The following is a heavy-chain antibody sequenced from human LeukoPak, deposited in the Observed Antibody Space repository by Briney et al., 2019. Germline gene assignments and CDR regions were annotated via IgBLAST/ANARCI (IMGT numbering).Heavy chain of an antibody. CDR1: GYTFTGYY. V-gene: IGHV1-2*06. D-gene: IGHD1-26*01. J-gene: IGHJ4*02. CDR2: INPNSGGT. Sequence: ASVKVSCKASGYTFTGYYMHWVRQAPGQGLEWMGRINPNSGGTNYAQKFQGRVTMTRDTSTSTVYMELSSLRSEDTAVYYCARDETDSGSYYFDYWGQGTLVTVSS. CDR3: ARDETDSGSYYFDY.